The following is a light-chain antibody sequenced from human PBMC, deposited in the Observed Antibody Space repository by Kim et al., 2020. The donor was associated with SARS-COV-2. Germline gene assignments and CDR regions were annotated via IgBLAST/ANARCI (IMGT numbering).Light chain of an antibody. J-gene: IGKJ4*01. CDR1: QSISSW. Sequence: DIQMTQSPSTLSASVGDRVTITCRASQSISSWLAWYQQKPGKAPKFLIYDASSLESGVPSRFSGSGSGTEFTLTISSLQPDDFATYYCQHYDSYPLTFGVGTKVDIK. CDR2: DAS. V-gene: IGKV1-5*01. CDR3: QHYDSYPLT.